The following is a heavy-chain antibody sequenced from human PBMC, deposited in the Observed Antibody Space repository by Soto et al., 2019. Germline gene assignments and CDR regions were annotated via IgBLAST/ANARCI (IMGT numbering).Heavy chain of an antibody. Sequence: SVKVSCKASGYTFTGYYMHWVRQAPGQGLEWMGWINPNSGGTNYAQKFQGWGTMTRDTSISTAYMELSRLRSDDTAEYYCARDRDYSFDYWGQGTLVTVSS. CDR3: ARDRDYSFDY. CDR1: GYTFTGYY. J-gene: IGHJ4*02. D-gene: IGHD2-15*01. CDR2: INPNSGGT. V-gene: IGHV1-2*04.